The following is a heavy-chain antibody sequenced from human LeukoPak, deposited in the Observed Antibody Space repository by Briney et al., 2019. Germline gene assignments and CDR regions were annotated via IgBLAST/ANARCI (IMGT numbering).Heavy chain of an antibody. CDR3: AKDLGKTGMGRVNWFDP. CDR1: GFTFSSYA. Sequence: GGSLRLSCAASGFTFSSYAMSWVRQAPGKGLEWVSAISGSGGSTYYADSVKGRFTISRDNSKNTLYLQMNSLRAEDTAVYYCAKDLGKTGMGRVNWFDPWGQGTLVTVSS. D-gene: IGHD1-1*01. V-gene: IGHV3-23*01. CDR2: ISGSGGST. J-gene: IGHJ5*02.